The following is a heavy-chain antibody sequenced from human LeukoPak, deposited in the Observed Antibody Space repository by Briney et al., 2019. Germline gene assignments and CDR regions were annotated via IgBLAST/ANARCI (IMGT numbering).Heavy chain of an antibody. D-gene: IGHD6-19*01. J-gene: IGHJ4*02. V-gene: IGHV1-69*04. Sequence: GASAKVSCKASGGTFSSYAISWVRQAPGQGLEWMGRIIPILGIANYAQKFQGRVTITADKSTSTAYMELSSLRSEDTAVYYCARSPYSSGWYFNWGQGTLVTVSS. CDR1: GGTFSSYA. CDR3: ARSPYSSGWYFN. CDR2: IIPILGIA.